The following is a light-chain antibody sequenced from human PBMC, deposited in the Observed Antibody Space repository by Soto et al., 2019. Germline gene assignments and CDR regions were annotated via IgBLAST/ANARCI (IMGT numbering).Light chain of an antibody. CDR1: QSVNIY. J-gene: IGKJ4*01. CDR3: QQYDDWLRLT. Sequence: EIVMTQSPATLSVSPGERATLSFRASQSVNIYLAWYQQKPGQAPRLIIFGASSRATGTPARFSGSGSGTEFNLTISSLQSEDFAVYFCQQYDDWLRLTFGGGTKVDIK. V-gene: IGKV3D-15*01. CDR2: GAS.